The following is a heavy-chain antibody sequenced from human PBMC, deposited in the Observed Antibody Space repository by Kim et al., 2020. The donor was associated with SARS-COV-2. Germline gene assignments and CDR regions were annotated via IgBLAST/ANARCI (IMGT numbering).Heavy chain of an antibody. V-gene: IGHV3-23*01. CDR2: SGGTK. CDR3: AKKGGSD. Sequence: SGGTKFYPDSGKGRFTLSRDDSKNTLYLQMDSLRAEDAAVYYCAKKGGSDWGQGTLVTVSS. J-gene: IGHJ4*02. D-gene: IGHD3-10*01.